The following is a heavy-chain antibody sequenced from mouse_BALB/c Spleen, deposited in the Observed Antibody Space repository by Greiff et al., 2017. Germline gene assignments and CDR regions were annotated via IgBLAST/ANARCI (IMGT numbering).Heavy chain of an antibody. CDR3: ARNYPSCDEGWFAY. Sequence: VKLVESGPGLVAPSQSLSITCTVPGFSLSRYSVHWVRQPPGKGLEWLGMIWGGGSTDYNSALKSRLSISKDNSKSQVFLKMNSLQTDDTAMYYCARNYPSCDEGWFAYWGQGTLVTVSA. CDR1: GFSLSRYS. D-gene: IGHD6-1*01. V-gene: IGHV2-6-4*01. CDR2: IWGGGST. J-gene: IGHJ3*01.